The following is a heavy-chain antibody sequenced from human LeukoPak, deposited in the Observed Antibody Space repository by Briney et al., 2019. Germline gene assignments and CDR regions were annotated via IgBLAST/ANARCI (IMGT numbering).Heavy chain of an antibody. Sequence: GGSLRLSCAASGFTFSSYSMNWVRQAPGKGLEWVSSISSSSSYIYYADSVKGRFTTSRDNSKNTLYLQMNSLRAEDTAVYYCAKDSSSAWFDPWGQGTLVTVSS. CDR2: ISSSSSYI. CDR1: GFTFSSYS. J-gene: IGHJ5*02. CDR3: AKDSSSAWFDP. V-gene: IGHV3-21*04.